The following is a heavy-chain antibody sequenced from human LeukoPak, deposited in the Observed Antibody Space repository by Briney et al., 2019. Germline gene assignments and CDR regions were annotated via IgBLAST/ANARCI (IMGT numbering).Heavy chain of an antibody. CDR2: IYYSGRT. D-gene: IGHD2-2*01. V-gene: IGHV4-30-4*08. Sequence: SETLSLTCTVSGGSISSGDYYWSWIRQPPGKGLEWIGYIYYSGRTYYNPSLKSRATISVDTSKNQFSLKLSSVTAADTAVYYCARDPGPYCSSTSCYFGNWFDPWGQGTLVTVSS. CDR1: GGSISSGDYY. J-gene: IGHJ5*02. CDR3: ARDPGPYCSSTSCYFGNWFDP.